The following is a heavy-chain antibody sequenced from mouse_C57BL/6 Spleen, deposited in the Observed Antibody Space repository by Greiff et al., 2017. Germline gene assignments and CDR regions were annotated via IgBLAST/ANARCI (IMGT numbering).Heavy chain of an antibody. CDR2: ISYSGST. V-gene: IGHV3-1*01. D-gene: IGHD2-5*01. J-gene: IGHJ1*03. CDR1: GYSITSGYD. Sequence: EVQLQESGPGMVKPSQSLSLTCTVTGYSITSGYDWHWIRHFPGNKLEWMGYISYSGSTNYNPSLKSRISITHDTSKNHFFLKLNSVTTEDTATYYCAREYSNYWYFDVWGTGTTVTGSS. CDR3: AREYSNYWYFDV.